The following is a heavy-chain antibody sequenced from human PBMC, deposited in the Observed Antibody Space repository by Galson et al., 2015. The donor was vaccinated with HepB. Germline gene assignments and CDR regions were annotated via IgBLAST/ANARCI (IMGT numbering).Heavy chain of an antibody. V-gene: IGHV3-15*01. CDR1: GFTFSNAW. CDR2: IKSKIDGGTI. Sequence: SLRLSCAASGFTFSNAWMSWVRQAPGKGLEWVGRIKSKIDGGTIDYAEIVKGRFTISRDDSKKTLYLEMNSLKVDDTAIYYCATRNLGDWGQGTLITVSS. D-gene: IGHD3-16*01. CDR3: ATRNLGD. J-gene: IGHJ4*02.